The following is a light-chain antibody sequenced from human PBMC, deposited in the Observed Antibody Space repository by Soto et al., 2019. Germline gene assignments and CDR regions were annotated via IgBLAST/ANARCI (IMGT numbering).Light chain of an antibody. J-gene: IGKJ3*01. CDR1: QSVSSN. V-gene: IGKV3-15*01. CDR3: QKYNNWPFT. Sequence: EIVMTQSPATLSVSPGERATLSCRASQSVSSNLAWYQQKPGQAPRLLIYGASTRATGIPARFSGSGSGTECTLTHRSLQSEAFPVYSGQKYNNWPFTFGPGTKVDIK. CDR2: GAS.